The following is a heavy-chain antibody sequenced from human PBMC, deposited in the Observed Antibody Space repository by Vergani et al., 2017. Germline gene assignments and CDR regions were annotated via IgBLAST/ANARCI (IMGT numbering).Heavy chain of an antibody. CDR2: IWYDGSNK. Sequence: QVQLVESGGGVVQPGRSLRLSCAASGFTFSSYGMHWVRQAPGKGLEWVAVIWYDGSNKYYADSVKGRFTISRDNSKNTLYLQMNSLRAEDTAVYYCAREGEDYGSGSYIFDYWGQGTLVTVSS. J-gene: IGHJ4*02. CDR1: GFTFSSYG. D-gene: IGHD3-10*01. V-gene: IGHV3-33*01. CDR3: AREGEDYGSGSYIFDY.